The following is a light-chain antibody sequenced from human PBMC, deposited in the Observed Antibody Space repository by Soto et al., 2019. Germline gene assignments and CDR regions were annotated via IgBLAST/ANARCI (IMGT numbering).Light chain of an antibody. CDR2: DVS. V-gene: IGLV2-11*01. J-gene: IGLJ3*02. Sequence: QSALTQPRSVSGSPGQSVTISCTGTSSDVGGYNYVSWYQQHPGKAPKLMIYDVSKRPSGVPDRFSGSKSGNTASLTISGLQAEDDADYYCCSYGGSYTWVFGGGTQLTVL. CDR1: SSDVGGYNY. CDR3: CSYGGSYTWV.